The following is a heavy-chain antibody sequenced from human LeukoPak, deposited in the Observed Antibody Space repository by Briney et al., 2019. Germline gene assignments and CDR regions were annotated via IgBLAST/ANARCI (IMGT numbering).Heavy chain of an antibody. J-gene: IGHJ4*02. Sequence: GGSLRLSCAASGFTFSSYAMSWVRQAPGKGLEWVSAISGSGGSTYYADSVKGRFTISRDNSKNTLYLQMNSLRAEDTAVYYCAKDADIRRTNSGTLGYWGQGTLVTVSS. CDR2: ISGSGGST. D-gene: IGHD5-12*01. V-gene: IGHV3-23*01. CDR3: AKDADIRRTNSGTLGY. CDR1: GFTFSSYA.